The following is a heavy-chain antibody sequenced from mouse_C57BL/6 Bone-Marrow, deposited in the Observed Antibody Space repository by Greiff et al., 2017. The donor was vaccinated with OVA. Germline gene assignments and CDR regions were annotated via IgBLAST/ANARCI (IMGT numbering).Heavy chain of an antibody. CDR1: GFTFSSYA. CDR3: ARVDYGYDEAY. J-gene: IGHJ3*01. D-gene: IGHD2-2*01. CDR2: ISDGGSYT. V-gene: IGHV5-4*03. Sequence: EVKLVESGGGLVKPGGSLKLSCAASGFTFSSYAMSWVRQTPEKRLEWVATISDGGSYTYYPDNVKGRFTISRDNAKNNLYLQMSHLKSEDTAMYYCARVDYGYDEAYWGQGTLVTVSA.